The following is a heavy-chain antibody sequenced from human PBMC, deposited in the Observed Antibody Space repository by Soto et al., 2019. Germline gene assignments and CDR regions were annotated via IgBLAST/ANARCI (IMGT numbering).Heavy chain of an antibody. J-gene: IGHJ3*02. Sequence: SGPTREPTQTLTLTCTFSGFSLSTSGVGVGWIRQPPGKALEWLALIYWNDDKRYSPSLKSRLTITKDTSKNQVVLTMTNMDPVDTATYYCAHDELPGGAFDIWGQGTMVTVSS. CDR2: IYWNDDK. CDR1: GFSLSTSGVG. CDR3: AHDELPGGAFDI. V-gene: IGHV2-5*01. D-gene: IGHD1-26*01.